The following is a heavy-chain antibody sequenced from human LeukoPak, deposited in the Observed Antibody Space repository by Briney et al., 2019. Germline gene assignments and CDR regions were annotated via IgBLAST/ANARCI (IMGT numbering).Heavy chain of an antibody. D-gene: IGHD3-10*01. V-gene: IGHV4-39*07. CDR3: ARDGGYGSGSYLVGYYYYYGMDV. Sequence: SETLSLTCTVSGGSISSSSYYWGWIRQPLGKGLEWIGSIYYSGSTYYNPSLKSRVTISVDTSKNQFSLKLSSVTAADTAVYYCARDGGYGSGSYLVGYYYYYGMDVWGQGTTVTVSS. CDR1: GGSISSSSYY. CDR2: IYYSGST. J-gene: IGHJ6*02.